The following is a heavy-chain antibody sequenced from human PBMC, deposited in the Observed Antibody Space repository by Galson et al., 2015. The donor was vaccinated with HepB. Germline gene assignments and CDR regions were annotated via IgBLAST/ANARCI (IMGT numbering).Heavy chain of an antibody. V-gene: IGHV5-10-1*01. CDR2: IDPSDSYT. J-gene: IGHJ5*02. CDR3: ARHGYYDSSGPTTHFDP. D-gene: IGHD3-22*01. Sequence: QSGAEVKKPGESLRISCKGSGYSFTSYWISWVRQMPGKGLEWMGRIDPSDSYTNYSPSFQGHVTISADKSISTAYLQWSSLKASDTAMYYCARHGYYDSSGPTTHFDPWGQGTLVTVSS. CDR1: GYSFTSYW.